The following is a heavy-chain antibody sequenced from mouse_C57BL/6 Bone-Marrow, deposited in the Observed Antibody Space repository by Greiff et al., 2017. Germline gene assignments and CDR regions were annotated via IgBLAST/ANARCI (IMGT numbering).Heavy chain of an antibody. CDR1: GYTFTSYW. Sequence: VQLQQPGAELVKPGASVKMSCQASGYTFTSYWITWVQQRPGQGLEWIGDIYTGSGSTNYTEKFKSKATLTVDTSTSTAYMQRSSLTSEDAAVYYCARECMLKGCFAYWGQGTLVTVSA. CDR3: ARECMLKGCFAY. CDR2: IYTGSGST. D-gene: IGHD2-10*02. V-gene: IGHV1-55*01. J-gene: IGHJ3*01.